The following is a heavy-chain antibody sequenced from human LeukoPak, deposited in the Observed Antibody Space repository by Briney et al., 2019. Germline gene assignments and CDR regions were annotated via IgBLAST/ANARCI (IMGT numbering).Heavy chain of an antibody. Sequence: PGRSLRLSCAASGFTFSSYAMHWVRQAPGKGLEWVAVISYDGSNKYYADSVKGRFTISRDNSKNTLYLQMNSLRAEDTAVYYCASGVLLWFGEFHYGMDVWGQGTTVTVSS. D-gene: IGHD3-10*01. CDR2: ISYDGSNK. CDR3: ASGVLLWFGEFHYGMDV. V-gene: IGHV3-30-3*01. J-gene: IGHJ6*02. CDR1: GFTFSSYA.